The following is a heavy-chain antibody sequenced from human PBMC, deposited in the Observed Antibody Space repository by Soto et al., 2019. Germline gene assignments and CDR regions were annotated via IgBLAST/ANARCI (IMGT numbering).Heavy chain of an antibody. J-gene: IGHJ4*02. CDR2: IKNKANSYTT. D-gene: IGHD1-26*01. CDR1: GFTFSAHY. V-gene: IGHV3-72*01. CDR3: ARVSLVGPSGGRYFDY. Sequence: PGGSLRLSCAASGFTFSAHYMDWVRQAPGKGLEWVGRIKNKANSYTTEYAASVEGRCTISREDSHNSLYLQMNSLKTEDTAVYYCARVSLVGPSGGRYFDYWGQGSQVAVSS.